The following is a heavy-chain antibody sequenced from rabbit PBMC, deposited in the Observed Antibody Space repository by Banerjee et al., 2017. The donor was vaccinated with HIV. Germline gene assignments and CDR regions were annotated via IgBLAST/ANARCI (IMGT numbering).Heavy chain of an antibody. CDR2: IYGGSSGST. D-gene: IGHD4-1*01. CDR1: GFSFSSSYY. V-gene: IGHV1S40*01. Sequence: QSLEESGGDLVKPGASLTLTCTASGFSFSSSYYMCWVRQAPGKGLEWIACIYGGSSGSTYYANWAKGRFTISGTSSTTVTLQMTSLTAADTATYFCARRPGYDSNHDAFNLWGPGTLVTVS. CDR3: ARRPGYDSNHDAFNL. J-gene: IGHJ4*01.